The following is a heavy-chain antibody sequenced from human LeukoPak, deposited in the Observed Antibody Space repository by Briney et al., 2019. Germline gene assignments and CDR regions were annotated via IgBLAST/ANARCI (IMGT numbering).Heavy chain of an antibody. CDR2: ISAYNGNT. CDR1: GYTFTSYG. V-gene: IGHV1-18*01. D-gene: IGHD2-2*01. CDR3: ARVRARGVVPPRRGFDP. J-gene: IGHJ5*02. Sequence: ASVKVSCKASGYTFTSYGISWVRQAPGQGLEWMGWISAYNGNTNYAQKLQGRVTMTTDTSTSTAYMELRSLRSDDTAVYYCARVRARGVVPPRRGFDPWGQGTLVTVSS.